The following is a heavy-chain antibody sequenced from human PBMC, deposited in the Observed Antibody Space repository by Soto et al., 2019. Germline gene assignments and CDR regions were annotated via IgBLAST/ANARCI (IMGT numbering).Heavy chain of an antibody. J-gene: IGHJ1*01. CDR2: INHSGST. CDR3: ARVPAY. V-gene: IGHV4-59*12. Sequence: PSETLSLTCTVSGGSISSYYWSWIRQPPGKGLEWIGYINHSGSTYYNPSLKSRVTISVDRSKNQLSLKLSSVTAADTAVYYCARVPAYCGQGTLVLVSA. CDR1: GGSISSYY.